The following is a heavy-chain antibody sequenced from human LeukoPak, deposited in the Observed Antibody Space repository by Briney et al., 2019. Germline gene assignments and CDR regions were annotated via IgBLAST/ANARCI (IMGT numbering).Heavy chain of an antibody. J-gene: IGHJ5*02. V-gene: IGHV4-61*02. CDR3: AREIIAAHNWFDP. CDR2: FYTSGST. Sequence: SQTLSLTCTVSGGSISSGSYSWSWLRQPAGKGLEWIGRFYTSGSTNYNPSLKSRVTISVDTSKNQFSLKLSSVTAADTAVYYCAREIIAAHNWFDPWGQGTLVTVSS. D-gene: IGHD6-6*01. CDR1: GGSISSGSYS.